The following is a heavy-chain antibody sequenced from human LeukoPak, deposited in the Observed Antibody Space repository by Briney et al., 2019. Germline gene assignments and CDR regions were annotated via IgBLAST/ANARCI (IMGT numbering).Heavy chain of an antibody. CDR3: AKERNLEIAVAGTIFDY. D-gene: IGHD6-19*01. Sequence: PGRSLRLSCAASGFTFDDYAMHWVRQAPGKGLEWVSVIYSGGDTYYADSVKGRFTISRDNSKNMIYLEMSSLKAEDTAVYYCAKERNLEIAVAGTIFDYWGQGTLVTVSS. CDR2: IYSGGDT. V-gene: IGHV3-66*01. CDR1: GFTFDDYA. J-gene: IGHJ4*02.